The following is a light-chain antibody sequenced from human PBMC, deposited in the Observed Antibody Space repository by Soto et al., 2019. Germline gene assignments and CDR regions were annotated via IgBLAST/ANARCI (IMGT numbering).Light chain of an antibody. V-gene: IGLV2-23*01. J-gene: IGLJ2*01. CDR2: EGS. CDR3: CSYAGSSAV. CDR1: SRDVGSYNL. Sequence: QSALPQPASVSGSPGQSITISCTGTSRDVGSYNLVSWYQQHPGKAPKLMIYEGSKRPSGVSNRFSGSKSDNTASLTISGLQAEDEADYYCCSYAGSSAVFGGGTKVTVL.